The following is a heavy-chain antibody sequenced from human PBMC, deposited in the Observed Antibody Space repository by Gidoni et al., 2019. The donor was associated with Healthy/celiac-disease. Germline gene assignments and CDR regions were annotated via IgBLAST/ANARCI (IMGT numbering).Heavy chain of an antibody. CDR1: GGPLSSSSYY. J-gene: IGHJ4*02. Sequence: QLQLQESGPGLVKPSETLSLTCTVSGGPLSSSSYYWGWLRQPPGKGLEWIGRIYYSGSTYYNPSLKSRVTISVDTSKYQFSLKLSSVTAADTAVYYCARLPPDLYCSGGSCYSTAYFDYWGQGTLVTVSS. CDR3: ARLPPDLYCSGGSCYSTAYFDY. D-gene: IGHD2-15*01. V-gene: IGHV4-39*01. CDR2: IYYSGST.